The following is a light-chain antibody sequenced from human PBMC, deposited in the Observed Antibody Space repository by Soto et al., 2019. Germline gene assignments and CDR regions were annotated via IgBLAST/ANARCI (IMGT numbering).Light chain of an antibody. J-gene: IGKJ5*01. CDR3: QQRNSWPVT. CDR1: QSISSY. Sequence: EIVLTQSPATLSLSPGERATLSCRASQSISSYLAWYQQKPGQAPRLLIYDSSNRATGISARFSGSGSGTDFTRTINSLGPEDFAVYYCQQRNSWPVTFGQGTRLEIK. CDR2: DSS. V-gene: IGKV3-11*01.